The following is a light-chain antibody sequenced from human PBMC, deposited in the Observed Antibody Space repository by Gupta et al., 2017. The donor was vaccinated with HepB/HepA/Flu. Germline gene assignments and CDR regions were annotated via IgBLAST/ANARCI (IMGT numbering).Light chain of an antibody. CDR3: MSSLQST. J-gene: IGKJ5*01. Sequence: DLVMTQYSLSLPVTPVEPASTPCRSSQSLLHSNGYNYLDWDLQKPRQSPQLLMYLGSIRDSGVRDRFSGSGSGTDFTLKSRREEAEDVGVYYYMSSLQSTFGQGTQVEIK. CDR2: LGS. CDR1: QSLLHSNGYNY. V-gene: IGKV2-28*01.